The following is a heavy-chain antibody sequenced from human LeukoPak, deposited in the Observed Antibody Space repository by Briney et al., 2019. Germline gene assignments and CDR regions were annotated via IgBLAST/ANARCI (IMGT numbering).Heavy chain of an antibody. CDR3: ATALYCSGDNCPPT. V-gene: IGHV1-46*01. D-gene: IGHD2-15*01. CDR2: IKPSGGAT. CDR1: GYTFTSDF. Sequence: GASVKVSCKTSGYTFTSDFMHWVRQAPGQGLEWMGIIKPSGGATSYPQKFQGRVTMSRDMSTSTVYMELSSLRFEDTAVYYCATALYCSGDNCPPTWGQGTLVTVSS. J-gene: IGHJ5*02.